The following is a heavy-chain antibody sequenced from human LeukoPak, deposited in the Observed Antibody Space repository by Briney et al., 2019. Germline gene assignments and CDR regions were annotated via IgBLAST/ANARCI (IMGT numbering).Heavy chain of an antibody. D-gene: IGHD3-3*01. CDR3: ARTYYDFWSGYEDNYYGMDV. CDR2: IYPGDSDT. CDR1: GYSFTSYW. Sequence: GESLKISCKGSGYSFTSYWIGWVRQMPGEGLEWMGIIYPGDSDTRYSPSFQGQVTISADKSISTAYLQWSSLKASDTAMYYCARTYYDFWSGYEDNYYGMDVWGQGTTVTVSS. J-gene: IGHJ6*02. V-gene: IGHV5-51*01.